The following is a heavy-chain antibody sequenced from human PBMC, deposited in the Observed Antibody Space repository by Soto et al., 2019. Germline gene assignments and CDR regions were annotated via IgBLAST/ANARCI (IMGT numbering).Heavy chain of an antibody. J-gene: IGHJ4*02. CDR2: IIPIFGTA. CDR1: GGTFSSYA. D-gene: IGHD5-18*01. Sequence: QVQLVQSGAEVKKPGSSVKVSCKASGGTFSSYAISWVRQAPGQGLEWMGGIIPIFGTANYAQKFQGRVTITADESTSTAYMELSSLISEDTAVYYCAKFHRGYSYGYFAYWGQGTLVTVSS. V-gene: IGHV1-69*12. CDR3: AKFHRGYSYGYFAY.